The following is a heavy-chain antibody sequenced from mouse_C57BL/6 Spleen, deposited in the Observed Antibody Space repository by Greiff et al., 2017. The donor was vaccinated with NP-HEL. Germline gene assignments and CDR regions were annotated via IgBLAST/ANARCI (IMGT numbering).Heavy chain of an antibody. CDR1: GYTFTSYW. V-gene: IGHV1-53*01. CDR3: ARRRGSSSQFAD. Sequence: VQLQQPGTELVKPGASVKLSCTASGYTFTSYWMHWVKQRPGQGLEWIGNINPSNGGTNYNEKFKSKATLTVDKSSSTAYMQLSSLTSEDSAFYYGARRRGSSSQFADWGQGTLVTVSA. J-gene: IGHJ3*01. CDR2: INPSNGGT. D-gene: IGHD1-1*01.